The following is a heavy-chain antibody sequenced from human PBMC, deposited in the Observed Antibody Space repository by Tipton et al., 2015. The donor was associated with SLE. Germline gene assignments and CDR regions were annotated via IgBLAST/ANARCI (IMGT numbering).Heavy chain of an antibody. V-gene: IGHV4-39*07. CDR2: FYYGKST. J-gene: IGHJ4*02. CDR3: ARLTSAYDCNFDY. D-gene: IGHD5-12*01. CDR1: GGSITSNGVH. Sequence: TLSLTCSVAGGSITSNGVHWGWIRQPPGKGLEWIGSFYYGKSTFYNPSLKSRVTISVDTSTNRLSLQLSSVTAADTALYYCARLTSAYDCNFDYWGQGTLVTVSS.